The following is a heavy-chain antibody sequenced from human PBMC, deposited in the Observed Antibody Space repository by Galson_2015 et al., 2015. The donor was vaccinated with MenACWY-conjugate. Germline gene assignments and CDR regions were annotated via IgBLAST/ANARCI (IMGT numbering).Heavy chain of an antibody. CDR1: GYSFTSYW. Sequence: QSGAEVKKPGESLKISCTGSGYSFTSYWISWVRQMPGKGLEWMGRIDPSDSYTNYSPSFQGHVTISADKSISTAYLQWSSLKASDTAMYYCARRIPYSRDYYYYGMDVWGQGTTVTVSS. D-gene: IGHD5-24*01. CDR3: ARRIPYSRDYYYYGMDV. V-gene: IGHV5-10-1*01. J-gene: IGHJ6*02. CDR2: IDPSDSYT.